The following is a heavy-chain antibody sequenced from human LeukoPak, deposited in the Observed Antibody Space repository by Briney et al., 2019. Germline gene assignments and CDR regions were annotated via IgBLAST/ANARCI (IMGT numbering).Heavy chain of an antibody. CDR1: GFTFDDYG. CDR2: ITGSHGPT. D-gene: IGHD4-17*01. J-gene: IGHJ5*02. V-gene: IGHV3-23*01. CDR3: TKDPNGDYVGAFDP. Sequence: QSGGSLRLSCAASGFTFDDYGMTWVRQAPGKGLEWVSSITGSHGPTYNTDSVKGRFTISRDNSQNTLYLQMNSLRAEDTAVYYCTKDPNGDYVGAFDPWGQGTLVTVSS.